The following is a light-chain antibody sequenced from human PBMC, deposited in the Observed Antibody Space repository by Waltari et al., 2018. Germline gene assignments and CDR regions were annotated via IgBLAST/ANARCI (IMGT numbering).Light chain of an antibody. J-gene: IGKJ2*01. CDR2: KAS. CDR3: QQYSSESYT. V-gene: IGKV1-5*03. Sequence: DIQMTQSPSTLSASVGDRVTITCRAIQSIGYWLAWYQQKPGKAPKLLIQKASSLQGGIPSRFGGSGSGTEFTLTISSLQPDDSATYHCQQYSSESYTFGQGTKLEIK. CDR1: QSIGYW.